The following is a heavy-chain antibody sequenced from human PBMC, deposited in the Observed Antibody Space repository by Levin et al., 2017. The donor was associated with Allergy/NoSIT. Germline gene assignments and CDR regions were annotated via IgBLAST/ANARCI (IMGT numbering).Heavy chain of an antibody. J-gene: IGHJ4*02. Sequence: GGSPRLSCGASEFNFSSYSMSWVRQTPGKGLEWVSTISGGSIFIYYADSVKGRFTISRDTARNSVYLHMNSLRAEDTAIYYCARDVRRRLDYWGQGTLVTVSS. V-gene: IGHV3-21*06. CDR2: ISGGSIFI. CDR3: ARDVRRRLDY. CDR1: EFNFSSYS.